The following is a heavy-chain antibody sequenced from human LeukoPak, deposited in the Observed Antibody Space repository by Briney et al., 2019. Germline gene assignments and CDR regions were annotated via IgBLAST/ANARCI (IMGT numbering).Heavy chain of an antibody. Sequence: ASVKVSCKASGYTFTGYYMHWVRQAPGQGLEWMGWINPNSGGTNYAQKFQGRVTMTRDTSISTAYMELSRLRSDDTAVYYCARTTYCGGDRYSNWFDPWGQGTLVTVSS. V-gene: IGHV1-2*02. CDR1: GYTFTGYY. J-gene: IGHJ5*02. CDR2: INPNSGGT. D-gene: IGHD2-21*02. CDR3: ARTTYCGGDRYSNWFDP.